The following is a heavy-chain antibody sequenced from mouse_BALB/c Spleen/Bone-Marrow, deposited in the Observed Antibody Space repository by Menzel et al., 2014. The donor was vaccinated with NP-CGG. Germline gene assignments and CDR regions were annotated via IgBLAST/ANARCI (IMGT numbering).Heavy chain of an antibody. CDR3: ARDDGYYIRNAMDY. V-gene: IGHV5-17*02. CDR2: ISSGTSTI. Sequence: EVQGVESGGGLVQPGGSRKLPCAASGFTFSSFGMHWVRQAPERGLEWVAYISSGTSTIYHADTVKGRFTISRDNPKNTLFLQMTSLRSEDTAMYYCARDDGYYIRNAMDYWGQGTSVTVSS. D-gene: IGHD2-3*01. CDR1: GFTFSSFG. J-gene: IGHJ4*01.